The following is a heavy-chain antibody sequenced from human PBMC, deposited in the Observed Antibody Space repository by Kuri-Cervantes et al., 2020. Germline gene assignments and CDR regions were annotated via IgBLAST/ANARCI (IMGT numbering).Heavy chain of an antibody. CDR1: GFTFSSYA. D-gene: IGHD3-9*01. J-gene: IGHJ4*02. Sequence: GGSLRLSCAASGFTFSSYAMHWVRQAPGKGLEWVAVISYDGSNKYYADSVKGRFTISRDSSKNTLYLQMNSLRAEDTAVYYCARGYYDILTGLPPHFDYWGQGTLVTVSS. CDR3: ARGYYDILTGLPPHFDY. V-gene: IGHV3-30-3*01. CDR2: ISYDGSNK.